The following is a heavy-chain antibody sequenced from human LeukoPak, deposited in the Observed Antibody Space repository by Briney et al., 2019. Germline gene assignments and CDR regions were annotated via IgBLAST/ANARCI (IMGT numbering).Heavy chain of an antibody. Sequence: GGSLRLSCAASGFTFSSYDMHWVRQATGKGLEWVSVIGTAGDTYYPGSVKGRFTISRENAKNSLYLQMNSLRAGDTAVYYCARAYSSSKKYYYGMDVWGQGTTVTVSS. V-gene: IGHV3-13*01. CDR2: IGTAGDT. D-gene: IGHD6-13*01. CDR3: ARAYSSSKKYYYGMDV. J-gene: IGHJ6*02. CDR1: GFTFSSYD.